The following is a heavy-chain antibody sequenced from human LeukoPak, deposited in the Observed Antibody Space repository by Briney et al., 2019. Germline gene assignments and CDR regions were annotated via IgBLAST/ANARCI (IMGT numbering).Heavy chain of an antibody. CDR1: GFTFSTYA. Sequence: GGSLRLSCAASGFTFSTYAMSWVRQAPGKGLEWVSSISGSGRNTYYADSVKGRFTISRDNSKNTLFLQMNSLRFEDTALYYCANLEDNWGQGTLVTVSS. CDR3: ANLEDN. D-gene: IGHD1-1*01. CDR2: ISGSGRNT. J-gene: IGHJ4*02. V-gene: IGHV3-23*01.